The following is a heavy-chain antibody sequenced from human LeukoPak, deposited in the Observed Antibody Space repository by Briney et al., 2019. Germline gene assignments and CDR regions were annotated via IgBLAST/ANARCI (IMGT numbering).Heavy chain of an antibody. Sequence: PSETLSLTCTVSGGSISPYYWSWIRQPPGKGLEWIGYIYYSGSTYYNPSLKSRVTISVDTSKNQFSLKLSSVTAADTAVYYCARARRELHAFDIWGQGTMVTVSS. V-gene: IGHV4-59*06. J-gene: IGHJ3*02. CDR3: ARARRELHAFDI. CDR1: GGSISPYY. D-gene: IGHD1-26*01. CDR2: IYYSGST.